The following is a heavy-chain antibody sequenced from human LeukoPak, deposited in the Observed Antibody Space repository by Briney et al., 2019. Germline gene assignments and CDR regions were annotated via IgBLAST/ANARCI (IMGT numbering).Heavy chain of an antibody. D-gene: IGHD5-24*01. J-gene: IGHJ4*02. V-gene: IGHV1-46*01. CDR1: GYTFTSYY. Sequence: ASVTVSCKASGYTFTSYYMHWVRQARGQGVEGMGIINPSGGSTSYAQNFQGRVTMTRDTSTSTVYMELSSLRSEDTAVYYCARSVDGYNYFDYWGQGTLVTVSS. CDR3: ARSVDGYNYFDY. CDR2: INPSGGST.